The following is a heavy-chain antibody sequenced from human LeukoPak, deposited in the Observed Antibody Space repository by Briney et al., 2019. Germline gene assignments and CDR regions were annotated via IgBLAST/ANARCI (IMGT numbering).Heavy chain of an antibody. CDR2: IYYSGST. V-gene: IGHV4-59*08. CDR3: ARTWGGYDSSDY. CDR1: GGSLSSYY. J-gene: IGHJ4*02. Sequence: SETLSLTCTVSGGSLSSYYWSWIRQPPGKGLEWIGYIYYSGSTNYNPSLKSRVTISVDTSKNQFSLKLSSVTAADTAVYYCARTWGGYDSSDYWGQGTLVTVSS. D-gene: IGHD3-22*01.